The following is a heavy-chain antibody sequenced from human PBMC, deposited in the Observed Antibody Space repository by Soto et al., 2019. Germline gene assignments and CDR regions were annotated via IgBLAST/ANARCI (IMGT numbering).Heavy chain of an antibody. CDR2: ITGSDGRT. CDR1: GFTFATYT. Sequence: EVQLLESGGGLVQPGGSLRLSCAASGFTFATYTMSWVRQTPGKGLEWVSAITGSDGRTYYADSVKGRFTISRDNSKNTLYLQMISLGAEDTAVYYCAKNTAATIRVGFDYWGQGTLVTVSS. J-gene: IGHJ4*02. D-gene: IGHD5-12*01. CDR3: AKNTAATIRVGFDY. V-gene: IGHV3-23*01.